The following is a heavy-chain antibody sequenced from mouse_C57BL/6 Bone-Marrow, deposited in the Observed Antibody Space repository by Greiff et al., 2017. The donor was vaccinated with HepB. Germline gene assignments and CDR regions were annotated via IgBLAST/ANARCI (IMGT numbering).Heavy chain of an antibody. CDR2: INPNNGGT. D-gene: IGHD2-3*01. V-gene: IGHV1-18*01. CDR1: GYTFTDYN. J-gene: IGHJ4*01. Sequence: VQLQQSGPELVKPGASVKIPCKASGYTFTDYNMDWVKQCHGKSLEWIGDINPNNGGTIYNQKFKGKATLTVDKSSSTAYMELRSLTSEDTAVYYCARSLDGYYGDYAMDYWGQGTSVTVSS. CDR3: ARSLDGYYGDYAMDY.